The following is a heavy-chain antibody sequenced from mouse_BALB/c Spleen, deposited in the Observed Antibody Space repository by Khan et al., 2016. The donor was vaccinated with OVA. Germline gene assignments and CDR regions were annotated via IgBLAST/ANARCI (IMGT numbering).Heavy chain of an antibody. CDR2: ISTYSGNT. V-gene: IGHV1S137*01. Sequence: QVQLQQPGPELVRPGVSVKISCKGCGYTFTDYAMHWVKQSHAKSLEWIGVISTYSGNTNYNQKFKGKATMTVDKSSSTAYMELARLTSEDSAIYYYARSSYGSSYAMDYWGQGTSVTVSS. D-gene: IGHD1-1*01. CDR3: ARSSYGSSYAMDY. CDR1: GYTFTDYA. J-gene: IGHJ4*01.